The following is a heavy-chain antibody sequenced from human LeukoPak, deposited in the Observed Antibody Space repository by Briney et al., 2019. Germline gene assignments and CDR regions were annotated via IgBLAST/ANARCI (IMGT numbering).Heavy chain of an antibody. CDR3: TSRSSGPDY. Sequence: GGPLRLSCAASGFTFSGSAMHWVRQASGKGLEWVGRIRSKANSYATAYAASVKGRFTISRDDSKNTAYLQMNSLKTEDTAVYYCTSRSSGPDYWGQGTLVTVSS. J-gene: IGHJ4*02. CDR2: IRSKANSYAT. D-gene: IGHD6-19*01. CDR1: GFTFSGSA. V-gene: IGHV3-73*01.